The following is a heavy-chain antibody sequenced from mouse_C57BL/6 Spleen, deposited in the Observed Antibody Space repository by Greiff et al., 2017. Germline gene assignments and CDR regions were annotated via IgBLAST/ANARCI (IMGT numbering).Heavy chain of an antibody. CDR2: IDPNSGGT. V-gene: IGHV1-72*01. J-gene: IGHJ4*01. D-gene: IGHD1-1*01. CDR3: ARGDSYYYGSSAHYYAMDY. Sequence: QVQLQQSGAELVKPGASVKLSCKASGYTFTSYWMHWVKQRPGRGLEWIGRIDPNSGGTKYNEKFKSKATLTVDKPSSTAYMQLSSLTSEDSAVYYCARGDSYYYGSSAHYYAMDYWGQGTSVTVSS. CDR1: GYTFTSYW.